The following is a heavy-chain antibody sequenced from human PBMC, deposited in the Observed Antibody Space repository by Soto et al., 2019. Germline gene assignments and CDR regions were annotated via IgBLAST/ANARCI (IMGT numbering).Heavy chain of an antibody. CDR3: ARSSVLPSYMDV. J-gene: IGHJ6*03. CDR2: IYYSGST. CDR1: GGSISSGGYY. V-gene: IGHV4-31*03. D-gene: IGHD3-3*02. Sequence: LTCTVSGGSISSGGYYWSWIRQHPGKGLEWIGYIYYSGSTYYNPSRKSRVTISVDTSKNQFSLMLSSVTAANTAVYYCARSSVLPSYMDVWGKETTLTVSS.